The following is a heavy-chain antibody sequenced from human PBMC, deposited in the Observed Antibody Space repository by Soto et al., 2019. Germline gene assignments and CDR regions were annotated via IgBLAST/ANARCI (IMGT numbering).Heavy chain of an antibody. D-gene: IGHD3-22*01. Sequence: KTSETLSLTCAVSGGSISSGGYSWSWIRQPPGKGLEWIGYIYHSGSTYYNPSLKSRVTISVDRSKNQFSLKLSSVTAADTAVYYCARGSSWKNYYDSSGYYFAFDIWGQGTMVTVSS. CDR3: ARGSSWKNYYDSSGYYFAFDI. V-gene: IGHV4-30-2*01. CDR1: GGSISSGGYS. J-gene: IGHJ3*02. CDR2: IYHSGST.